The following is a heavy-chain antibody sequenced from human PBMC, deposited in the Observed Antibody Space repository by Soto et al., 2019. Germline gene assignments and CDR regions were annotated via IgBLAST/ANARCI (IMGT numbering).Heavy chain of an antibody. CDR2: IYYSGST. Sequence: PSETLSLTCTVSGGSISSSSYYWGWIRQPPGKGLEWIGSIYYSGSTYYNPSLKSRVTISVDTSKNQFSLKLSSVTAADTAVYYCARQKGEFYTIFGGTRNYYYYMDVWGKGTTVTVSS. CDR1: GGSISSSSYY. D-gene: IGHD3-3*01. V-gene: IGHV4-39*01. CDR3: ARQKGEFYTIFGGTRNYYYYMDV. J-gene: IGHJ6*03.